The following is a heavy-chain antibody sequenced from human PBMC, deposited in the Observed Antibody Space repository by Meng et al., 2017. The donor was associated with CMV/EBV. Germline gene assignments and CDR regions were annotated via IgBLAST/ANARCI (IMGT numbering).Heavy chain of an antibody. CDR1: SISSSSYY. J-gene: IGHJ5*02. V-gene: IGHV4-39*07. Sequence: SISSSSYYWGWIRQHPGKGLEWIGSIYYSGSTYYNPSLKSRVTISVDTSKNQFSLKLSSVTAADTAVYYCARVSIVVVVAATWWLDPWGQGTLVTVSS. D-gene: IGHD2-15*01. CDR2: IYYSGST. CDR3: ARVSIVVVVAATWWLDP.